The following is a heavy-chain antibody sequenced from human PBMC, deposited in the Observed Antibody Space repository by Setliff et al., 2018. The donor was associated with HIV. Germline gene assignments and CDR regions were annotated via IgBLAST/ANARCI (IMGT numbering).Heavy chain of an antibody. D-gene: IGHD6-6*01. CDR2: TRNKVNSYTT. V-gene: IGHV3-72*01. Sequence: PGGSLRLSCAASGFTFRDHYMDWVRQAPGKGLEWVGRTRNKVNSYTTEYAASVKGRFTISRDDSKNSLYLQMNSLRAEDTAVYYCARGHYSSSSGWGQGTLVTVSS. CDR3: ARGHYSSSSG. CDR1: GFTFRDHY. J-gene: IGHJ4*02.